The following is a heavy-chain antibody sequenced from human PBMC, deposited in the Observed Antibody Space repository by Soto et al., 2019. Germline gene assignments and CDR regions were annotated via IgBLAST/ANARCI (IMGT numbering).Heavy chain of an antibody. V-gene: IGHV5-10-1*01. Sequence: GESLKISCKGSGYIFTTFWISWVRQMPGKGLEWMGTIDPGDSYTNYSPSFQGHVTISSDKSISTAYLQWSGLKASDTAIYYCERRFFLNIAGAFSAFPIWCQGIVVNVS. D-gene: IGHD1-26*01. CDR1: GYIFTTFW. CDR2: IDPGDSYT. J-gene: IGHJ3*02. CDR3: ERRFFLNIAGAFSAFPI.